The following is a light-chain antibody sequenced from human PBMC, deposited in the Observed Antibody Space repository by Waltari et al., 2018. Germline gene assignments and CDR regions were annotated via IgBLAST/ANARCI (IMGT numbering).Light chain of an antibody. V-gene: IGLV1-51*02. CDR3: GTWDSSLSGAV. J-gene: IGLJ7*01. CDR1: SSNIGHNY. CDR2: ENT. Sequence: QSVLTQPPSVSAAPGQRVTISCSGGSSNIGHNYVSWYRQFPGTAPKLPIYENTERPSGIPGRFSGSKSGTSATLDITGLQAGDEADYYCGTWDSSLSGAVFGGGTHLTVL.